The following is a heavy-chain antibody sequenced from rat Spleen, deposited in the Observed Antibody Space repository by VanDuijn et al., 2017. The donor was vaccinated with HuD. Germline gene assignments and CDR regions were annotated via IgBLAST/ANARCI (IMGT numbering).Heavy chain of an antibody. CDR3: ARHEGYPDY. Sequence: EVQLVESGGGLVQPGRSLKLSCAASGFTFRNYGLAWVRQAPTKGLEWVATISYDGSSTYYRDSVKGRFTISRDNAKSTLYLQMDSLRSEDTATYYCARHEGYPDYWGQGVMVTVSS. D-gene: IGHD3-8*01. CDR1: GFTFRNYG. V-gene: IGHV5-29*01. CDR2: ISYDGSST. J-gene: IGHJ2*01.